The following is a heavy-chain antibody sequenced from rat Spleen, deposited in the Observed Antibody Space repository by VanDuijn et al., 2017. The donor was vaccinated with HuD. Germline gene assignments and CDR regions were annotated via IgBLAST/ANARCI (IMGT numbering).Heavy chain of an antibody. J-gene: IGHJ2*01. CDR3: TRVRGNYPDYYYFDY. V-gene: IGHV5-31*01. D-gene: IGHD1-4*01. Sequence: EVQLVESGGGLVQPGRSLKLSCVASGFTFNNYWMTWIRQAPGKGLEWVASITNTGGSIYYPDSVKGRFTISRDNAKSTLYLQMNSLRSEDTATYYCTRVRGNYPDYYYFDYWGQGVMVTVSS. CDR1: GFTFNNYW. CDR2: ITNTGGSI.